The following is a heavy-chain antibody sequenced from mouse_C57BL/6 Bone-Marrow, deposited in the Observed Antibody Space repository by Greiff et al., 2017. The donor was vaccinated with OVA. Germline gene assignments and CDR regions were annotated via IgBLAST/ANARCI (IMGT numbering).Heavy chain of an antibody. CDR1: GYTFTSYG. V-gene: IGHV1-81*01. CDR2: IYPRSGNT. J-gene: IGHJ2*01. CDR3: ARKGIYYYVSTPGYFDY. D-gene: IGHD1-1*01. Sequence: VQLQQSGAELARPGASVKLSCKASGYTFTSYGISWVKQRTGQGLEWIGEIYPRSGNTYYNEKFKGKATLTADKSSSTAYMELRSLPSEDSAVYFGARKGIYYYVSTPGYFDYWGQGTTLTVSS.